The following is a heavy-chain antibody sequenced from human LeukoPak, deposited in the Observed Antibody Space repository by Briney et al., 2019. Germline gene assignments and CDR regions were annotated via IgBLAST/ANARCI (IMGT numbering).Heavy chain of an antibody. D-gene: IGHD2-15*01. CDR1: GGSFSGYY. Sequence: PSETLSLTCAVYGGSFSGYYWSWIRQPPGKGLEWIGEINHSGSTNYNPSLKSRVTISVDTSKNQFSLKLSSVTAADTAVYYCARESATSSNFDYWGQGTLVTVSS. V-gene: IGHV4-34*01. CDR2: INHSGST. CDR3: ARESATSSNFDY. J-gene: IGHJ4*02.